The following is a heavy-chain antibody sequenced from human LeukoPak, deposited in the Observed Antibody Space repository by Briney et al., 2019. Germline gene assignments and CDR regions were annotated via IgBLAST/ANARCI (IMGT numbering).Heavy chain of an antibody. J-gene: IGHJ2*01. CDR1: GFAFSTYA. V-gene: IGHV3-30*01. CDR2: ISYDGSDK. D-gene: IGHD2-8*01. Sequence: GGSLRLSCEVSGFAFSTYAFHWVRQAPGERLQWVALISYDGSDKYYADSVKGRFTISRDNSKNTLYLQMNSLRPEDTAVYFCARDGMVYAKGSYFDLWGRGTLVTVSS. CDR3: ARDGMVYAKGSYFDL.